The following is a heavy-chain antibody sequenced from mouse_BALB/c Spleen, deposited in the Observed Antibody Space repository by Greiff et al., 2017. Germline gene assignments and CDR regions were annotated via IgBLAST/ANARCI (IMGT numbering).Heavy chain of an antibody. CDR3: ARHDDYYYAMDY. J-gene: IGHJ4*01. CDR1: GFAFSSYD. D-gene: IGHD2-4*01. V-gene: IGHV5-12-1*01. Sequence: EVKLMESGGGLVKPGGSLKLSCAASGFAFSSYDMSWVRQTPEKRLEWVAYISSGGGSTYYPDTVKGRFTISRDNAKNTLYLQMSSLKSEDTAMYYCARHDDYYYAMDYWGQGTSVTVSS. CDR2: ISSGGGST.